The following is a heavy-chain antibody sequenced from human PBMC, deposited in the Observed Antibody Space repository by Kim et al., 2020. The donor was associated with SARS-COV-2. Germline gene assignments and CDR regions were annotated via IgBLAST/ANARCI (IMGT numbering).Heavy chain of an antibody. CDR1: GGTFSSYA. J-gene: IGHJ6*02. CDR2: IIPILGIA. CDR3: ARDFGLEWEGPGYGMDV. Sequence: SVKVSCKASGGTFSSYAISWVRQAPGQGLEWMGRIIPILGIANYAQKFQGRVTITADKSTSTAYMELSSLRSEDTAVYYCARDFGLEWEGPGYGMDVWGQGTTVTVSS. V-gene: IGHV1-69*04. D-gene: IGHD3-3*01.